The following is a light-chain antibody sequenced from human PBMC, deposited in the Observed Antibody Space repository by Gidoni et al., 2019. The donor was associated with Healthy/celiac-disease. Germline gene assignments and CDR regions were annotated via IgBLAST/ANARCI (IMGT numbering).Light chain of an antibody. CDR1: SSNIGAVYD. J-gene: IGLJ2*01. Sequence: QSVLTQPPSVSGAPGQRVTISCTGSSSNIGAVYDVHWYQQLPGTAPKLLIYGNSTRPSGVPDRFSGSKSGTSASLAITGLQAEDEADYYCQSYDSSLSGVVFGGGTKLTVL. CDR2: GNS. CDR3: QSYDSSLSGVV. V-gene: IGLV1-40*01.